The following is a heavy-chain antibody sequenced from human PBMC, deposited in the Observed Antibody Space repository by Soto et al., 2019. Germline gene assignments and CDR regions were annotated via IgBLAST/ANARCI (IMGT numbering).Heavy chain of an antibody. CDR3: ARDGGESDYYYYYMDV. J-gene: IGHJ6*03. D-gene: IGHD2-21*01. CDR1: GGTFSSYT. CDR2: IITILGIA. V-gene: IGHV1-69*04. Sequence: SVKVSCKASGGTFSSYTISWVRQAPGQGLEWMGRIITILGIANYAQKFQGRVTITADKSTSTAYMELSSLRSEDTAVYYCARDGGESDYYYYYMDVWGKGTTVTVSS.